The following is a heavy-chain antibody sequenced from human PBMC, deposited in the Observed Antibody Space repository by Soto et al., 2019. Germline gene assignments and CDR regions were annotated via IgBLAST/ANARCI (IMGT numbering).Heavy chain of an antibody. CDR1: GFTFISYS. J-gene: IGHJ6*02. CDR3: AASIAARLVGMDV. CDR2: ISSSSSYI. D-gene: IGHD6-6*01. V-gene: IGHV3-21*01. Sequence: GGSLRLSCAASGFTFISYSMNWVRQAPGKGLEWVSSISSSSSYIYYADSVKGRFTISRDNAKNSLYLQMNSLRAEDTAVYYCAASIAARLVGMDVWGQGTTVTVSS.